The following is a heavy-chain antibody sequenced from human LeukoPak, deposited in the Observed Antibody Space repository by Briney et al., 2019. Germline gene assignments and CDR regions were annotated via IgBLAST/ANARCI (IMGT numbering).Heavy chain of an antibody. CDR2: IWYDGSNK. V-gene: IGHV3-33*01. J-gene: IGHJ4*02. D-gene: IGHD5-24*01. Sequence: PGGSLRLSCAASGFTFSSYGMHWVHQAPGKGLEWVAVIWYDGSNKYYADSVKGRLTISRDNAKNSLSLQMNSLRAEDTAVYYCARGSARLDSRDGYPDYWGQGTLVTVSS. CDR3: ARGSARLDSRDGYPDY. CDR1: GFTFSSYG.